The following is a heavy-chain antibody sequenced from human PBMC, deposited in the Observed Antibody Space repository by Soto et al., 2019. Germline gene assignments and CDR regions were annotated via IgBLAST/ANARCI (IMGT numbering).Heavy chain of an antibody. CDR2: IYYSGST. V-gene: IGHV4-61*01. CDR3: ARGGRGYDFWSGYRGGHPDYYYYGMDV. J-gene: IGHJ6*02. CDR1: GGSVSSGSYY. D-gene: IGHD3-3*01. Sequence: QVQLQESGPGLVKPSETLSLTCTVSGGSVSSGSYYWSWIRQPPGKGLEWIGYIYYSGSTNYNPSLKSRVTISVDTSKNQFSLKLSSVTAADTAVYYCARGGRGYDFWSGYRGGHPDYYYYGMDVWGQGTTVTVSS.